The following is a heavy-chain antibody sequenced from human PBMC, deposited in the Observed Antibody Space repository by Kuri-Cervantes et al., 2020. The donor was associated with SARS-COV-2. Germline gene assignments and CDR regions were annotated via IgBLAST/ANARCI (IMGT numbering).Heavy chain of an antibody. CDR3: ARGRVARYFDY. J-gene: IGHJ4*02. CDR2: ISYDGSNK. V-gene: IGHV3-30-3*01. CDR1: GFTFSSYA. D-gene: IGHD6-6*01. Sequence: LSLTCAASGFTFSSYAMHWVRQAPGKGLEWVAVISYDGSNKYYADSVKGRFTISRDNSKNTLYLQMNSLRAEDTAVYYCARGRVARYFDYWGQGTLVTVSS.